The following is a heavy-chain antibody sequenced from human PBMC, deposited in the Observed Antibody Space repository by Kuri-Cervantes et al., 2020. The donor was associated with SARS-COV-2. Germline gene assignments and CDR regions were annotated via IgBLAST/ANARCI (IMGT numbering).Heavy chain of an antibody. CDR1: GFTFSSYA. Sequence: GESLKISCAASGFTFSSYAMSWVRQAPGKGLEWVSAISGSGGSTYYADSVKGRFTISGDNSKNTLYLQMNSLRAEDTAVYYCARAPSGSYYEYYFDYWGQGTLVTVSS. CDR2: ISGSGGST. D-gene: IGHD1-26*01. J-gene: IGHJ4*02. V-gene: IGHV3-23*01. CDR3: ARAPSGSYYEYYFDY.